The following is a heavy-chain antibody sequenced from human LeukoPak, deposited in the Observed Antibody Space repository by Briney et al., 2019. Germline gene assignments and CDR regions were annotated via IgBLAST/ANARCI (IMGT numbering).Heavy chain of an antibody. Sequence: PSETLSLTCSVSGGSLSSSSYYWGWIRQPPGRGLEWIGNIYETGSTNYNPSLKSLVTISVDTSKNQFSLKLSSVTAADTAVYYCVRPDDNSFDFWGQGTMVTVSS. V-gene: IGHV4-39*01. CDR1: GGSLSSSSYY. J-gene: IGHJ3*01. CDR2: IYETGST. D-gene: IGHD3-9*01. CDR3: VRPDDNSFDF.